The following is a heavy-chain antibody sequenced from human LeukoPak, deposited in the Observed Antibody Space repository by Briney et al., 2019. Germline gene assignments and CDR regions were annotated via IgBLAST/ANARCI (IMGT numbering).Heavy chain of an antibody. Sequence: ASVKVSCKAFGYTFTSNYMHWVRQAPGQGPEWMGVISPSGGSTTYAQKFQGRVTLTRDMSTSTDYLELSSLRSEDTAVYYCARGGSLLWFGESCIDYWAREPWSPSPQ. D-gene: IGHD3-10*01. J-gene: IGHJ4*02. CDR2: ISPSGGST. CDR1: GYTFTSNY. V-gene: IGHV1-46*01. CDR3: ARGGSLLWFGESCIDY.